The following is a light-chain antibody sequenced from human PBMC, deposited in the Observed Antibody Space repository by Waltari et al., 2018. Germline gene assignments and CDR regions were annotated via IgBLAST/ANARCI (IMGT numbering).Light chain of an antibody. CDR1: QSVSRT. CDR2: GAS. J-gene: IGKJ1*01. Sequence: DIVLTQSPGTLSLSPAERATPSCRASQSVSRTVAWYQQKPGQAPRLLIYGASTRATGIPERFSGGGSGTDFSLTISRLEPEDFAVYYCQHYVRLPVTFGQGTKVEIK. CDR3: QHYVRLPVT. V-gene: IGKV3-20*01.